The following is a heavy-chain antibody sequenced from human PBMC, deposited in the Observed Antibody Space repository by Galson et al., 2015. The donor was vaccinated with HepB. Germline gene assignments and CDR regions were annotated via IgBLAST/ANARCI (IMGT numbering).Heavy chain of an antibody. CDR3: VKSSEVSPTPYYYYYGMDV. CDR1: GFTFSSYA. CDR2: ISSNGGST. Sequence: SLRLSCAASGFTFSSYAMHWVRQAPGKGLEYVSAISSNGGSTYYADSVKGRFTISRDNSKNTLYLQMSSLRAEDTAVYYCVKSSEVSPTPYYYYYGMDVWGQGTTVTVSS. D-gene: IGHD3-10*01. J-gene: IGHJ6*02. V-gene: IGHV3-64D*06.